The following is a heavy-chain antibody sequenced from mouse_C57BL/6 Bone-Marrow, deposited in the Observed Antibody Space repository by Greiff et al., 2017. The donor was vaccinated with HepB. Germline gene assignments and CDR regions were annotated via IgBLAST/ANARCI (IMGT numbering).Heavy chain of an antibody. CDR3: ARDRMGYFDV. J-gene: IGHJ1*03. V-gene: IGHV5-16*01. CDR2: INYDGSST. CDR1: GFTFSDYY. Sequence: EVQLVESEGGLVQPGSSMKLSCTASGFTFSDYYMAWVRQVPEKGLEWVANINYDGSSTYYLDSLKSRFIISRDNAKNILYLQMSSLKSEDTATYYCARDRMGYFDVWGTGTTVTVSS.